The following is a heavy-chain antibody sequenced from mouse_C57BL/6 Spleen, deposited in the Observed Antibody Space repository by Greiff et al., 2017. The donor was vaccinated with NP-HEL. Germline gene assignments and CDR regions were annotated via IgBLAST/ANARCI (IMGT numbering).Heavy chain of an antibody. D-gene: IGHD1-1*01. CDR1: GFSLTSYG. CDR2: IWRGGST. Sequence: QVQLKQSGPGLVQPSQSLSITCTVSGFSLTSYGVHWVRQSPGKGLEWLGVIWRGGSTDYNAAFMSRLSITNNNSKGQVFFNMNSLQADDTAIYYCAKEDYYGRGPYFDVWGTGTTVTVSS. CDR3: AKEDYYGRGPYFDV. V-gene: IGHV2-5*01. J-gene: IGHJ1*03.